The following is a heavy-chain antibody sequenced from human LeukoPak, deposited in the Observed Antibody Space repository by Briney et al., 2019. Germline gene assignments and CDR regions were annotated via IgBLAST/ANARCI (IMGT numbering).Heavy chain of an antibody. D-gene: IGHD6-6*01. CDR1: GFTFSSYS. CDR2: ISSSSSYI. V-gene: IGHV3-21*01. Sequence: GGSLRLSCAASGFTFSSYSMNWVRQAPGKGLEWVSSISSSSSYIYYADSVKGRFTISRDNAKNSLYLQMNSLRAEDTAVYYCARAGIFSSSYGISWDYWGQGALVAVSS. J-gene: IGHJ4*02. CDR3: ARAGIFSSSYGISWDY.